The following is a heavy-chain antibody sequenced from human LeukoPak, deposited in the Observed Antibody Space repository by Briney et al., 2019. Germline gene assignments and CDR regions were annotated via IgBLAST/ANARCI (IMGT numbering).Heavy chain of an antibody. V-gene: IGHV5-51*01. CDR1: GYSFTSYW. CDR3: ARQGDTVTTGGHPDY. CDR2: IYPGDSDT. D-gene: IGHD4-17*01. Sequence: GESLKISCKGSGYSFTSYWIGWVRQMPGKGLEWMGIIYPGDSDTRYSPSFQGQVTISADKSISTAYLQWSSLKASDTAMYYCARQGDTVTTGGHPDYWSQGTLVTVSS. J-gene: IGHJ4*02.